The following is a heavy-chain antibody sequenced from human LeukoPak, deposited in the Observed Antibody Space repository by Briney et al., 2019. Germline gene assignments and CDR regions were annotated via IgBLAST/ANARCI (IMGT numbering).Heavy chain of an antibody. D-gene: IGHD3-10*01. J-gene: IGHJ6*02. Sequence: GGSLRLSCAASGFTFNTYSMTWVRQAPGKGLEWLSYISSSSDAIWCADSVKGRFTVSRDNAKNSLYLHMNSLRAEDTAVYYCARMVRGTSGLDVWGQGTTVTVSS. CDR1: GFTFNTYS. V-gene: IGHV3-48*01. CDR2: ISSSSDAI. CDR3: ARMVRGTSGLDV.